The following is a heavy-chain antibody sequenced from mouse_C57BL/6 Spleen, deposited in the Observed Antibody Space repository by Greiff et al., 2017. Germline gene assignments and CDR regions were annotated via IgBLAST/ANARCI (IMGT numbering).Heavy chain of an antibody. V-gene: IGHV2-6*03. D-gene: IGHD2-4*01. J-gene: IGHJ3*01. Sequence: VQGVESGPGLVAPSQSLSITCTVSGFSLTSYGVHWVRQPPGKGLEWLVVIWSDGSTTYNSALKSRLSISKDNSKSQVFLKMNGLQTDDTAMYYCARFWGWDYGDAWFAYWGQGTLVTVSA. CDR1: GFSLTSYG. CDR3: ARFWGWDYGDAWFAY. CDR2: IWSDGST.